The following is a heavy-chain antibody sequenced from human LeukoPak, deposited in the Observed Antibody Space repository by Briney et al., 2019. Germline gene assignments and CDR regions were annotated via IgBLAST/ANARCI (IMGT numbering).Heavy chain of an antibody. CDR3: ARDLSGSVPAATRGY. V-gene: IGHV3-7*01. CDR2: INEDGSEK. D-gene: IGHD2-2*01. CDR1: GFTFSNYW. Sequence: PGRSLRLSCAASGFTFSNYWMSWVRQAPGKGLEWVANINEDGSEKYYVDSVKGRFTISRDNDKNSLYLQMNSLRAEDTAVYYCARDLSGSVPAATRGYWGQGTLVTVSS. J-gene: IGHJ4*02.